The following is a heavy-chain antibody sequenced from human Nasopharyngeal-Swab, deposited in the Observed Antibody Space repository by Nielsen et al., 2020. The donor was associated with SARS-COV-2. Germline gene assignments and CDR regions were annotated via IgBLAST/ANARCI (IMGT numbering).Heavy chain of an antibody. V-gene: IGHV1-2*06. CDR2: INPNSGGT. D-gene: IGHD6-6*01. J-gene: IGHJ4*02. CDR1: GYTFTGYY. CDR3: ARPDSSSSVFDY. Sequence: ASVKVSCKASGYTFTGYYMHWVRQAPGQGLEWMGRINPNSGGTNYAQKFQGRVTMTRDTSISTAYMELSRLRSDDTAVYYCARPDSSSSVFDYWGQGTLVTVSS.